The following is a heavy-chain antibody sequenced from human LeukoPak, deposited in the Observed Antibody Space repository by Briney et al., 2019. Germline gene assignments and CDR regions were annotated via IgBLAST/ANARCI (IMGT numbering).Heavy chain of an antibody. Sequence: SQTLSLTCTVSGGSISSDNYQWSWIRQPPGKGLEWIGYINYSGSTYYSPSLKSRVTISVDTSKNQFFLKLSSVTAADTAVYYWARYGSGSTWFDPWGQGTLVTVSS. CDR1: GGSISSDNYQ. CDR2: INYSGST. D-gene: IGHD3-10*01. CDR3: ARYGSGSTWFDP. J-gene: IGHJ5*02. V-gene: IGHV4-30-4*01.